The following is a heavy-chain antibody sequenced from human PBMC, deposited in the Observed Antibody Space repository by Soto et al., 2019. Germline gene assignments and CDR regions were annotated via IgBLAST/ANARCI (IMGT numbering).Heavy chain of an antibody. D-gene: IGHD4-17*01. Sequence: QVQLVESGGGVVQPGRSLRLSCAASGFTFSSYAMHWVRQAPGKRLEWVAVISYDGSNKYYADSVKGRFTISRDNSKNTLYLQMNSLRAEDTAVYYCARGEDDYGEYGNFDYWGQGTLVTVAS. CDR1: GFTFSSYA. V-gene: IGHV3-30-3*01. J-gene: IGHJ4*02. CDR2: ISYDGSNK. CDR3: ARGEDDYGEYGNFDY.